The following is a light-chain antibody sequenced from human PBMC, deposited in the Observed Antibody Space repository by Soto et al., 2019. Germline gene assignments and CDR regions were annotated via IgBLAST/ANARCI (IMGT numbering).Light chain of an antibody. J-gene: IGKJ5*01. Sequence: EIVMTQSPATLSVSPGGRVTLSCRASQSISNNLAWYQQRPGQAPRLLIYGASTRATGIPARFSGSGSGTEFALTISSLQSEDSAVYYCQQYKNWPPIPFGQGTRLEIK. CDR3: QQYKNWPPIP. V-gene: IGKV3-15*01. CDR2: GAS. CDR1: QSISNN.